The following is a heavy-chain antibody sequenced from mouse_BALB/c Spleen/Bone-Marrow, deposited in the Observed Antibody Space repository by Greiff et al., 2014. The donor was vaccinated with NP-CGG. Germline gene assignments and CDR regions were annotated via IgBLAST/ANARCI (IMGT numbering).Heavy chain of an antibody. J-gene: IGHJ2*01. D-gene: IGHD1-1*01. CDR3: ARPDYYGYLNY. CDR1: GFDFSRYW. CDR2: INLDSRTI. Sequence: EVMLVESGGGLVQPGGSLKFSCAASGFDFSRYWMSWVRQAPGKGLEWIGEINLDSRTINYSPSLKDKFIISRDNAKNTLYLRLNKARSEDTALYYCARPDYYGYLNYWGQGTTLTVSS. V-gene: IGHV4-1*02.